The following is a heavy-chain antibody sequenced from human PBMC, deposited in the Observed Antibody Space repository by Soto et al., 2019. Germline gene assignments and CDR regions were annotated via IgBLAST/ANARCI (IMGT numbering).Heavy chain of an antibody. D-gene: IGHD2-2*03. V-gene: IGHV1-69*13. CDR2: IIPIFGTA. CDR3: ARDLDIVLVPAANAPYYYGMDV. J-gene: IGHJ6*02. Sequence: SVKVSCKASGRTFSSYAISWVRQAPGQGLEWMGGIIPIFGTANYAQRFQGRVTITADESTSTAYMELSSLRSEDTAVYYCARDLDIVLVPAANAPYYYGMDVWGQGTTVTVSS. CDR1: GRTFSSYA.